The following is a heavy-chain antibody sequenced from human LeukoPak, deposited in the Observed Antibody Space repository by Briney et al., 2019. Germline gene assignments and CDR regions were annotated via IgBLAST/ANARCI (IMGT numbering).Heavy chain of an antibody. CDR2: ISSSGESP. CDR3: AKKSRDGYNPFDY. CDR1: GFTFSRYA. Sequence: GGSLRLSCAASGFTFSRYAMIWVRQAPGKGLEWVCGISSSGESPYYAVSVKGRFTISRDNSKNTLYLEINSLRDEYTAGYYCAKKSRDGYNPFDYLGQGTLVTVSS. J-gene: IGHJ4*02. D-gene: IGHD5-24*01. V-gene: IGHV3-23*01.